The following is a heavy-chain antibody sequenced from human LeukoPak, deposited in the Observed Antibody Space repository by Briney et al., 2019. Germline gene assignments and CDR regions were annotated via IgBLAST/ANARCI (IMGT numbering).Heavy chain of an antibody. V-gene: IGHV1-69*05. J-gene: IGHJ4*02. CDR3: ARGYSGYDWGYFDY. Sequence: GASVKVSCKASGYIFTSYAISWVRQAPGQGLEWMGGIIPIFGTANYAQKFQGRVTITTDESTSTAYMELSSLRSEDTAVYYCARGYSGYDWGYFDYWGQGTLVTVSS. CDR2: IIPIFGTA. CDR1: GYIFTSYA. D-gene: IGHD5-12*01.